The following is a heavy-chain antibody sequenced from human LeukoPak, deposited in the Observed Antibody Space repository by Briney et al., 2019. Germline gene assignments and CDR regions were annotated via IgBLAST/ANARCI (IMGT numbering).Heavy chain of an antibody. J-gene: IGHJ5*02. Sequence: GSLRLSCAASGFSFSDYAMSWIRQPPGKGLEWIGEINHSGSTNYNPSLKSRVTISVDTSKNQFSLKLSSVTAADTAVYYCAREGDSSSVGWFDPWGQGTLVTVSS. CDR3: AREGDSSSVGWFDP. D-gene: IGHD6-13*01. CDR2: INHSGST. CDR1: GFSFSDYA. V-gene: IGHV4-34*01.